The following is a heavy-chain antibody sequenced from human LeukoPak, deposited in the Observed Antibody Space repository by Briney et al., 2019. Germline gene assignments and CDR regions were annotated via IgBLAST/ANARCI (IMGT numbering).Heavy chain of an antibody. D-gene: IGHD4-11*01. CDR3: ATYSTRNAREFQS. J-gene: IGHJ1*01. V-gene: IGHV3-7*01. Sequence: PGGSLRLSCAASGFTFGNSAMTWVRQAPGKGLEWVANIKTDASEKYYADSVKGRFTISRDNAKMSLYLQMNSLRVEDTAVYYCATYSTRNAREFQSWGQGTLVTVSS. CDR2: IKTDASEK. CDR1: GFTFGNSA.